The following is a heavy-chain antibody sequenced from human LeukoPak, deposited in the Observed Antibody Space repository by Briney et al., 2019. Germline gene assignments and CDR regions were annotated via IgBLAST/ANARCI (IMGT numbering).Heavy chain of an antibody. Sequence: SETLSLTCAVYGGSFSGYYWSWIRQPPGKGLEWIGEINHSGGINYNPSLKSRVTISVDTPKNQFSLKLSSVTAADTAVYYCARLYYGSGTLRGWWKVDYWGQGTLVTVSS. CDR1: GGSFSGYY. CDR2: INHSGGI. V-gene: IGHV4-34*01. D-gene: IGHD3-10*01. J-gene: IGHJ4*02. CDR3: ARLYYGSGTLRGWWKVDY.